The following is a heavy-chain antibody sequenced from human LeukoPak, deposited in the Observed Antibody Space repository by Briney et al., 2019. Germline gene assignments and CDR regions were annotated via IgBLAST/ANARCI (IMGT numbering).Heavy chain of an antibody. Sequence: GSSVKVSCKASGGTLRRFGISWVRQAPGQGLEWMGGIIPIFGTANYAQKFQGRVTITADKSTSTAYMELSSLRSEDTAVYYCAREAGSWYPLRYWGQGTLVTVSS. J-gene: IGHJ4*02. V-gene: IGHV1-69*06. CDR1: GGTLRRFG. D-gene: IGHD6-13*01. CDR3: AREAGSWYPLRY. CDR2: IIPIFGTA.